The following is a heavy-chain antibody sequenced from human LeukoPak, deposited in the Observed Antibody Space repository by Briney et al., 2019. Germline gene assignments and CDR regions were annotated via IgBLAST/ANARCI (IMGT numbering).Heavy chain of an antibody. J-gene: IGHJ3*02. CDR2: IYYSGST. V-gene: IGHV4-34*01. D-gene: IGHD2-15*01. CDR1: GGSFSGYY. Sequence: SETLSLTCAVYGGSFSGYYWGWIRQPPGKGLEWVGNIYYSGSTYYNPSLESRVTISVDTSMTQFSLRLTSVTAADTAVYFCARDIGIYPHVAFDIWGQGTMVTVSS. CDR3: ARDIGIYPHVAFDI.